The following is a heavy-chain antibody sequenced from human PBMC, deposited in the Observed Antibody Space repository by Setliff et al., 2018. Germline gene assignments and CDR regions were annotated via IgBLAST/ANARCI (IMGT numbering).Heavy chain of an antibody. D-gene: IGHD3-10*01. CDR3: ARVGGMPLLWFGESYYYYYMDV. J-gene: IGHJ6*03. CDR1: GLTFSTYW. V-gene: IGHV3-7*01. CDR2: INQDGSQK. Sequence: GESLKISCAASGLTFSTYWMSWVRQAPGKGLEWVANINQDGSQKYYVGSVRGRFTISRDNAKSSLYLQMNSLRAEDTAVYYCARVGGMPLLWFGESYYYYYMDVWGKGTTVTVSS.